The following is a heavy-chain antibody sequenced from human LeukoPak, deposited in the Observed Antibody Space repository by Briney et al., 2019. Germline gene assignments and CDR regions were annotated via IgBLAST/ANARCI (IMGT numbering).Heavy chain of an antibody. Sequence: GASVKVSCKASGYTFTSYGISWVRQAPGQGLEWMGWISAYNGNTNYARKLQGRVTMTTDTSTSTAYMELRSLRSDDTAVYYCARTQSGYYYYGMDVWGQGTTVTVSS. D-gene: IGHD3-10*01. V-gene: IGHV1-18*01. CDR2: ISAYNGNT. CDR3: ARTQSGYYYYGMDV. CDR1: GYTFTSYG. J-gene: IGHJ6*02.